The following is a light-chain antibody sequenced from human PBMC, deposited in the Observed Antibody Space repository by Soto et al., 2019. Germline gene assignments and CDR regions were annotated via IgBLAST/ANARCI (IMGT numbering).Light chain of an antibody. V-gene: IGKV3-20*01. J-gene: IGKJ2*01. Sequence: EIVLTQSPGTLSLSPGEGATLSCRASQSISSSYLAWYQQKPGQAPRLLIYAASSRATGIPDRFSGSGSGTDFTLTISRLEPEDFAVYYCQLYGSSHMFSFGQGTKQEIQ. CDR1: QSISSSY. CDR3: QLYGSSHMFS. CDR2: AAS.